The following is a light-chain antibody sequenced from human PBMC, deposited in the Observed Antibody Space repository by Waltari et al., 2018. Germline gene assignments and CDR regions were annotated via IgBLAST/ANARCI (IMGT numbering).Light chain of an antibody. V-gene: IGLV4-69*01. CDR2: VNSDGSH. J-gene: IGLJ3*02. CDR1: SGHSSNV. Sequence: QLVLTQSPSASASLGASVKITCTLSSGHSSNVVAWHQQQPEKGPRYLMKVNSDGSHSKGDGIPDRFSGSSSGAERYLTISSLQSDDEADYYCQTWGTGIWVFG. CDR3: QTWGTGIWV.